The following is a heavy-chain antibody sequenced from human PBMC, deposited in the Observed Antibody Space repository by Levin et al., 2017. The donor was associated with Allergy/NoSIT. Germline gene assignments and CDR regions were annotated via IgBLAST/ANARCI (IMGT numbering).Heavy chain of an antibody. J-gene: IGHJ1*01. CDR2: INPNSGGT. Sequence: ASVKVSCKASGYTFTGYYMHWVRQAPGQGLEWMGWINPNSGGTNYAQKFQGRVTMTRDTSISTAYMELSRLRSDDTAVYYCARVNERVVGGSFQHWGQGTLVTVSS. D-gene: IGHD3-10*01. CDR3: ARVNERVVGGSFQH. V-gene: IGHV1-2*02. CDR1: GYTFTGYY.